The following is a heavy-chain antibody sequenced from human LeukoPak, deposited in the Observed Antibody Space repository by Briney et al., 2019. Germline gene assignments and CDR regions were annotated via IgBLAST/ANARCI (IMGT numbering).Heavy chain of an antibody. CDR3: ASITMVRGVISDY. Sequence: SETLSLTCTVSGYSISSGYYWGWIRQPPGKGLEWIGSIYHSGSTYYNPSLKSRVTISVDTSKNQFSLKLSSVTAADTAVYYCASITMVRGVISDYWGQGTLVTVSS. J-gene: IGHJ4*02. CDR2: IYHSGST. D-gene: IGHD3-10*01. CDR1: GYSISSGYY. V-gene: IGHV4-38-2*02.